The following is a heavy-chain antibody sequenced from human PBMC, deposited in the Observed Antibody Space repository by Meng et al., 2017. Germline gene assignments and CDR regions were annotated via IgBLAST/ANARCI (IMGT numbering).Heavy chain of an antibody. CDR3: ASLVPRTVTTDVSDY. CDR2: IFTSGST. CDR1: GDSMSNYY. Sequence: QVQLQEAGPGLVKPSGTLSLTCSVSGDSMSNYYWSWIRQPAGKGLEWIGRIFTSGSTNYNPSLKSRVTVSVDTSKNQFSLQLNSVTAADTAVYYCASLVPRTVTTDVSDYWGQGTLVTVSS. V-gene: IGHV4-4*07. D-gene: IGHD4-17*01. J-gene: IGHJ4*02.